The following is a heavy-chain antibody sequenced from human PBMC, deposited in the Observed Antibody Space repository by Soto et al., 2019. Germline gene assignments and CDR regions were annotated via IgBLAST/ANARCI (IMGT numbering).Heavy chain of an antibody. Sequence: ASVKVSCKASGYTFTSYGISWVRQAPGQGLEWMGWISAYNGNTNYAQKLQGRVTMTTDTSTSTAYMELRSLRSDGTAVYYCASGKYYYDSSGDYYAPADYWGQGTLVTVSS. CDR3: ASGKYYYDSSGDYYAPADY. CDR2: ISAYNGNT. D-gene: IGHD3-22*01. CDR1: GYTFTSYG. J-gene: IGHJ4*02. V-gene: IGHV1-18*01.